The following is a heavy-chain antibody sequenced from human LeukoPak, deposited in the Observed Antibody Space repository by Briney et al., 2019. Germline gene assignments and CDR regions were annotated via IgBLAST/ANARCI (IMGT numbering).Heavy chain of an antibody. CDR3: ARDSSGWFDP. CDR1: GFTFSSYA. V-gene: IGHV3-74*01. Sequence: GGSLRLSCAASGFTFSSYAMSWVRQAPGKGLEWVSRIKSDGSISNYADSVKGRFTISRDNAKNTLYLQMNSLRVEDTAVYYCARDSSGWFDPWGQGTLVTVSS. J-gene: IGHJ5*02. CDR2: IKSDGSIS. D-gene: IGHD6-19*01.